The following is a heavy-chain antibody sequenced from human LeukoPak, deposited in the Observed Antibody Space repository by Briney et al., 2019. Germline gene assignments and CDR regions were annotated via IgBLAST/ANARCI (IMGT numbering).Heavy chain of an antibody. CDR3: ARIRKAGYSYGSYYYYGMDV. V-gene: IGHV3-7*04. CDR1: GFXFSSYW. D-gene: IGHD5-18*01. CDR2: IKQDGSEK. Sequence: GGSLRLSCAASGFXFSSYWMSWVRQAPGRGLEWVANIKQDGSEKYYVDSVKGRFTISRDNAKNSLYLQMNSLRAEDTAVYYCARIRKAGYSYGSYYYYGMDVWGQGTTVTVSS. J-gene: IGHJ6*02.